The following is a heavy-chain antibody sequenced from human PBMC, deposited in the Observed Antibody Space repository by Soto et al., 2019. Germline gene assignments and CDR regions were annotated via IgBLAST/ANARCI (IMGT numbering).Heavy chain of an antibody. V-gene: IGHV1-8*01. D-gene: IGHD3-10*01. CDR3: AKVSRKGSAIDFDY. CDR2: VKPNNGDT. CDR1: GYTFSNYD. J-gene: IGHJ4*02. Sequence: QVQLVQSGAELKKPGASVKVSCKASGYTFSNYDMHWVRQATGQGPEWIGWVKPNNGDTGYAQKFQGRVTLTTDISTTTAYMELTSLRSEDTAIYYCAKVSRKGSAIDFDYWGQGTPITVSS.